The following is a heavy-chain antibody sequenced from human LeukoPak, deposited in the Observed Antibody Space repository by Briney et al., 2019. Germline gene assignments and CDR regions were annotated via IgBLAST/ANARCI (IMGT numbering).Heavy chain of an antibody. J-gene: IGHJ4*02. CDR1: GGALSSYA. D-gene: IGHD6-13*01. V-gene: IGHV1-69*01. Sequence: SVKVSCKASGGALSSYAINWVRQAPGQGLEWMGGIIPTFETANYALKFQGRVTITADEYTRTAYMELSSLRSEDTAVYYCTTLAAATGRGYWGQGTLVTVSS. CDR2: IIPTFETA. CDR3: TTLAAATGRGY.